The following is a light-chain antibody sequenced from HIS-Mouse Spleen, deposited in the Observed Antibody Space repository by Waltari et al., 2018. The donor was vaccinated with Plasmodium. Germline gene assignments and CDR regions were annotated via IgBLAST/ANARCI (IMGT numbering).Light chain of an antibody. V-gene: IGLV3-27*01. CDR2: KAS. Sequence: SYELTQPSSVSVSPGQTARITCSGDVLAKKYARWFQQKPGQAPVRVIYKASERPSGIPGRFSGTSSGTTGTLTISGAQVEDEADYYCYSAADNNLVFGGGTKLTVL. CDR1: VLAKKY. CDR3: YSAADNNLV. J-gene: IGLJ3*02.